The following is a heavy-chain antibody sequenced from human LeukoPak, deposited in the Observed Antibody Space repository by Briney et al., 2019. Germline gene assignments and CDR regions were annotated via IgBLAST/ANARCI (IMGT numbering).Heavy chain of an antibody. Sequence: PGGSLRLSCAASGFTFINAWMNWARQAPGKGLEWVSYISSSGSTIYYADSVKGRFTISRDNAKNSLYLQMNSLRAEDTAVYYCAELGITMIGGVWGKGTTVTISS. CDR2: ISSSGSTI. CDR1: GFTFINAW. D-gene: IGHD3-10*02. J-gene: IGHJ6*04. V-gene: IGHV3-48*04. CDR3: AELGITMIGGV.